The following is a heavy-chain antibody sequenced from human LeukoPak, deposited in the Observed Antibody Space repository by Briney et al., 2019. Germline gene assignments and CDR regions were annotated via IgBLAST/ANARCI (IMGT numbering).Heavy chain of an antibody. J-gene: IGHJ4*02. V-gene: IGHV3-7*01. Sequence: PGGSLRLSCAASGFTFSSYEMNWVRQAPGKGLEWVANIKQDGSEKYYVDSVKGRFTISRDNAKNSLYLQMNSLRAEDTAVYYCARSISNYWGQGTLVTVSS. CDR1: GFTFSSYE. CDR2: IKQDGSEK. D-gene: IGHD2-21*01. CDR3: ARSISNY.